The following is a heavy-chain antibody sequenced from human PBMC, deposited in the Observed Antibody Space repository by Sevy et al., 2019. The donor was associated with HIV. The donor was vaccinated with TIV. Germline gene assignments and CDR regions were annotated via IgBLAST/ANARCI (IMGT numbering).Heavy chain of an antibody. J-gene: IGHJ3*02. CDR3: AKDTDSGSYLNDAFDI. CDR1: GFTFSSFA. D-gene: IGHD1-26*01. CDR2: LNGSGGPT. V-gene: IGHV3-23*01. Sequence: GGSLRLSCAASGFTFSSFAMSWVRQTPGKGLEWVSGLNGSGGPTYYPDSVKGRFTISRDNSKNTLYLQMNNLRAEDKAVYNCAKDTDSGSYLNDAFDIWGQGTMVTVSS.